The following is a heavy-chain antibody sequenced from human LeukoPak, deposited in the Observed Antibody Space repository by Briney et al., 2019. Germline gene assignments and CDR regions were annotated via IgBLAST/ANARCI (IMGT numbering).Heavy chain of an antibody. CDR2: IRHDGSNE. D-gene: IGHD5-18*01. J-gene: IGHJ4*02. CDR1: GFTFSSYG. CDR3: ARVPTNSYGFGQ. V-gene: IGHV3-30*02. Sequence: PGGSLRLSCVGSGFTFSSYGMHWVRQAAGKGLEWVAFIRHDGSNEYYADSVKGRFTVSRDNAKNTLYLQMNSLTAEDTAVYYCARVPTNSYGFGQWGQGSLVTVSS.